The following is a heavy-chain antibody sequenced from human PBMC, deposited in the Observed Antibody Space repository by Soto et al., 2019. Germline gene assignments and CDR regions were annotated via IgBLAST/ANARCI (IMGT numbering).Heavy chain of an antibody. V-gene: IGHV6-1*01. D-gene: IGHD2-2*01. CDR1: GDSVSSNSAA. CDR3: VKDEYCGSTSCHGYFQH. CDR2: TYYRSKWYN. Sequence: SQTLSLTCAISGDSVSSNSAAWNWIRQSPSRGLEWLGRTYYRSKWYNDYAVSVKSRITINPDNSNNTLYLQMSSLRAEDTAVYYCVKDEYCGSTSCHGYFQHWGQGTLVTVSS. J-gene: IGHJ1*01.